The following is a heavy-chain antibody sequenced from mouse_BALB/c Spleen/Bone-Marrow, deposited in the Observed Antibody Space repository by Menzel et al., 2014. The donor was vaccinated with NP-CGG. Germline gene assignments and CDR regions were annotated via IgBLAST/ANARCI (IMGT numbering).Heavy chain of an antibody. Sequence: VQLQPSGAELVKPGASVKLSWKASGYTFTSYWMHWVKLRPGQGFEWIGEINPSNGGTNYNEKFKTKATLTVDTSSSTAYMQLSSPTSEDSAVYYCAREEDFFNYWGQGTTLTVSS. J-gene: IGHJ2*01. V-gene: IGHV1S81*02. CDR3: AREEDFFNY. CDR1: GYTFTSYW. CDR2: INPSNGGT.